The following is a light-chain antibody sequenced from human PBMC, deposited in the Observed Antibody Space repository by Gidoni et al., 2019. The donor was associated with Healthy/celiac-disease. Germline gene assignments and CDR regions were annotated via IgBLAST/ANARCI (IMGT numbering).Light chain of an antibody. CDR1: QSVSSN. J-gene: IGKJ2*01. CDR2: GAS. V-gene: IGKV3-15*01. Sequence: EIVMPQSPATLSVSPGGRATLSCRASQSVSSNLDWYQQKPGQAPRLLIYGASTSATGIPARFSGSGSGTEFTLTISSLQSEDFAVYYCQQYNNWPPWYTFGQXTKLEIK. CDR3: QQYNNWPPWYT.